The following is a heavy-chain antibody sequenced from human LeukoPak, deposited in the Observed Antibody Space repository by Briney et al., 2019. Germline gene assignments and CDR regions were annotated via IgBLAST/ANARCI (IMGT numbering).Heavy chain of an antibody. J-gene: IGHJ3*01. CDR2: IYYSGST. CDR1: GGSVSSGSYY. CDR3: ARDGD. D-gene: IGHD7-27*01. Sequence: SETLSLTCTVSGGSVSSGSYYWSWIRQPPGKGLEWIGYIYYSGSTNYNPSLKSRVTISVDTSKNQFSLKLSSVTAADTAVCYCARDGDWGQGTMVTVSS. V-gene: IGHV4-61*01.